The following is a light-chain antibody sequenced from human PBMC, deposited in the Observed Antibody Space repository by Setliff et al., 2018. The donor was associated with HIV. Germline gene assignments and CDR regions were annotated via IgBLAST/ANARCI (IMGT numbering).Light chain of an antibody. CDR3: SSYTSSNTWV. CDR2: EDT. J-gene: IGLJ3*02. V-gene: IGLV2-18*02. CDR1: SSHVGSYNR. Sequence: QSVLAQPSPVSGSPGQSVIISCTGTSSHVGSYNRVSWYLQPPGTAPKLIIYEDTYRPSGVPDRFSGSKSGSTASLTIPGLQAEDEGDYYCSSYTSSNTWVFGGGTKVTVL.